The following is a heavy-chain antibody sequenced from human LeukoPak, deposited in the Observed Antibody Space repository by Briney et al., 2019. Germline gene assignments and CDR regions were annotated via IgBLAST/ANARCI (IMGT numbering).Heavy chain of an antibody. CDR2: IRYDGGNK. J-gene: IGHJ1*01. Sequence: GGSLRLSCAASGFTFSSYGMHWVRQAPGKGLEWVAFIRYDGGNKYYADSVKGRFTISRDNSKNTLYLQMNSLRAEDTAVYYCAKGDQWLARAAEYFQHWGQGTLVTVSS. V-gene: IGHV3-30*02. CDR3: AKGDQWLARAAEYFQH. CDR1: GFTFSSYG. D-gene: IGHD6-19*01.